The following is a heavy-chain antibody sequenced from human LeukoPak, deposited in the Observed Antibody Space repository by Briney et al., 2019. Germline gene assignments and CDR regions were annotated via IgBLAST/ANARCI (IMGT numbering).Heavy chain of an antibody. V-gene: IGHV3-30*04. J-gene: IGHJ2*01. CDR1: GFTFRPFA. Sequence: PGGSLRRSCAASGFTFRPFAIHWVRQAPGKGLEWVSGVSYTGSYKHYTDSVEGRFTISKDNSENTVFLQMTSLRPDDTAVYYCARDRERLAGGYYDLWGRGTLVTVSS. CDR3: ARDRERLAGGYYDL. D-gene: IGHD1-26*01. CDR2: VSYTGSYK.